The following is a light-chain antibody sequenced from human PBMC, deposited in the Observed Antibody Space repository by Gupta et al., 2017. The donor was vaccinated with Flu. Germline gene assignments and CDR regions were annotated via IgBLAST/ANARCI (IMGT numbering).Light chain of an antibody. CDR1: QSCLVSCNNKNY. V-gene: IGKV4-1*01. Sequence: SLGGQATFNCKTSQSCLVSCNNKNYLAWYQQKPGQPPKLLIYRVSTRESGVPDRFSGSGSGTDFTLTISRLQAEDVAVYYCQQDSSTSYAFGQGTKMEIK. CDR2: RVS. CDR3: QQDSSTSYA. J-gene: IGKJ2*01.